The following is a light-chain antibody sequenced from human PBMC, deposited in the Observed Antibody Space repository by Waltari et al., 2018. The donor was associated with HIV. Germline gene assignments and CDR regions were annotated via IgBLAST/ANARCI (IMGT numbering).Light chain of an antibody. CDR2: GAS. CDR3: HQYGTSPRT. V-gene: IGKV3-20*01. Sequence: EIVLTQSPGTLSLSLGERATLSCRASQSVSSSFLAWYQQKPGQAPRLLIYGASNRATAIPDRFSGSESGTDFTLTINRLEPEDFAVYYCHQYGTSPRTFGQGTKVELK. J-gene: IGKJ1*01. CDR1: QSVSSSF.